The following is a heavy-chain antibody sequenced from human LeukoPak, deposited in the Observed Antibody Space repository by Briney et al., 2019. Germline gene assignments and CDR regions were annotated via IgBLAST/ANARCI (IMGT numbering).Heavy chain of an antibody. J-gene: IGHJ4*02. V-gene: IGHV1-18*01. D-gene: IGHD3-3*01. CDR2: ISAYNGNT. CDR3: ARSRNTIFGVAITFDY. Sequence: GASVKVSCKASGYTFTSYGISWVRQAPGQGLEWMGWISAYNGNTNYAQKLQGRVTMTTDTSTSTAYMELRSLRSDDTAVYYCARSRNTIFGVAITFDYWGQGTLVTVSS. CDR1: GYTFTSYG.